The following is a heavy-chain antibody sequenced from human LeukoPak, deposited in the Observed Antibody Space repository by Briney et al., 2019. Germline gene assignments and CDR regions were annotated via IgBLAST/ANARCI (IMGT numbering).Heavy chain of an antibody. D-gene: IGHD2-15*01. CDR1: GFTFINYG. V-gene: IGHV3-30*02. Sequence: PGGSLRHSLAASGFTFINYGMDGVGQPTGRGREWVAFIRYDGSNQYYADAVKGRFTISRDNSKNTLYLQMNSLRAEDTAVYYCAKGEGGPTDYWGQGTLVTVSS. J-gene: IGHJ4*02. CDR2: IRYDGSNQ. CDR3: AKGEGGPTDY.